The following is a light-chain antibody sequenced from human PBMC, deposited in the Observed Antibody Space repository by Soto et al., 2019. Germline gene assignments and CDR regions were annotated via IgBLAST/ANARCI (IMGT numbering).Light chain of an antibody. J-gene: IGKJ5*01. V-gene: IGKV3-20*01. CDR1: QTVSTNY. CDR2: GAS. Sequence: EIVLTQSPGTLSLSPGERATLSCRASQTVSTNYLAWYQQKPGQAPRLLIYGASKRATGIPDRFSGSGSGTDFTLTISRLEPEDFALYYCQQYGSSAPITFGQGTRLENK. CDR3: QQYGSSAPIT.